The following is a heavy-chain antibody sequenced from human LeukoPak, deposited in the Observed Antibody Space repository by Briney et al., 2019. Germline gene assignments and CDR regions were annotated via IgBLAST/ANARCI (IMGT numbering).Heavy chain of an antibody. J-gene: IGHJ4*02. D-gene: IGHD4-17*01. CDR1: GFTFSSYG. CDR2: ISYDGSNK. Sequence: GGSLRLSCAASGFTFSSYGMPWVRQAPGKGLEWVAVISYDGSNKYYADSVKGRFTISRDNSKNTLYLQMNSLRAEDTAVYYCAKDQGYGDSFDYWGQGTLVTVSS. V-gene: IGHV3-30*18. CDR3: AKDQGYGDSFDY.